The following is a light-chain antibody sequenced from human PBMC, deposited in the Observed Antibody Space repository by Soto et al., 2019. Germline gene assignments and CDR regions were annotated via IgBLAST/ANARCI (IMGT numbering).Light chain of an antibody. CDR3: HQYGYSPNT. V-gene: IGKV3-20*01. J-gene: IGKJ2*01. Sequence: EIVLTQSPSTLSVSPGERVTLCCRASRSVSSRYLAWYQQKPGQAPRLLIYGASSRATGIPDRFSGSGSGTDFTLTISRLEPEDFAVYHCHQYGYSPNTFGQGTKLEIK. CDR2: GAS. CDR1: RSVSSRY.